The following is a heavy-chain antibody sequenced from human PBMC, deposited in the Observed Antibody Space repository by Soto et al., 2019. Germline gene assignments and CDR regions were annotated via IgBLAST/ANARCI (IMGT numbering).Heavy chain of an antibody. CDR3: ARSPRSIAAGGIDY. D-gene: IGHD6-13*01. CDR2: IYHSGST. J-gene: IGHJ4*02. Sequence: QVQLQESGPGLVKPSGTLSLTCAVSGGSISSSNLWTWVRQPPGKGLEWIGEIYHSGSTNYNPSLKSRVTISVDKSKNQVSLKVTSVTAADTAVYYCARSPRSIAAGGIDYWGQGILVTVSS. V-gene: IGHV4-4*02. CDR1: GGSISSSNL.